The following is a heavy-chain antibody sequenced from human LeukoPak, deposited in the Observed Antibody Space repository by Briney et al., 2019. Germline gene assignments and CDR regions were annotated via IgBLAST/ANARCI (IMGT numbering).Heavy chain of an antibody. CDR1: GYTFTSYD. CDR2: MNPNSGNT. J-gene: IGHJ4*02. Sequence: ASVKVSCKASGYTFTSYDINWVRQATGQGLEWMGWMNPNSGNTGYAQKFQGRVTITRDTSASTAYMELSSLRSEDMAVYYCARDKSGQLDYWGQGTLVTVSS. CDR3: ARDKSGQLDY. D-gene: IGHD5-18*01. V-gene: IGHV1-8*01.